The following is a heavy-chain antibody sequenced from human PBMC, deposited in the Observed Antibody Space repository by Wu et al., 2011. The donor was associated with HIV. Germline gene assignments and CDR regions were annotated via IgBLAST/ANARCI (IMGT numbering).Heavy chain of an antibody. D-gene: IGHD7-27*01. CDR3: ARHRLPLTGENYFDY. Sequence: QVQLVQSGAEVKKPGASVKVSCKASGYTFSDHMLHWVRQAPGQGPEWMGWINPATGDTKYAQKFQGRVTMTRDTSISTAYLELSSLTSADTAVYYCARHRLPLTGENYFDYWGQGTRLTVSS. CDR1: GYTFSDHM. CDR2: INPATGDT. J-gene: IGHJ4*02. V-gene: IGHV1-2*02.